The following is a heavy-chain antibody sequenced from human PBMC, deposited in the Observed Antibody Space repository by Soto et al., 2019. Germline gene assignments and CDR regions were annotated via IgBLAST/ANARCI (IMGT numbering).Heavy chain of an antibody. CDR1: GGSISSYY. Sequence: SETLSLTCTVSGGSISSYYWSWIQQPPGKGLEWIGYIYYSGSTNYNPSLKSRVTISVDTSKNQFSLKLSSVTAADTAVYYCARDRKVNSGSYGGFDPWGQGTLVTVSS. CDR3: ARDRKVNSGSYGGFDP. J-gene: IGHJ5*02. D-gene: IGHD1-26*01. V-gene: IGHV4-59*01. CDR2: IYYSGST.